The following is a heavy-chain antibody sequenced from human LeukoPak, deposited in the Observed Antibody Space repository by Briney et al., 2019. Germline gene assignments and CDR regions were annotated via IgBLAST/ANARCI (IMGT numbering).Heavy chain of an antibody. D-gene: IGHD3-3*01. V-gene: IGHV3-11*04. CDR2: ISSSGSTI. CDR1: GSTFSDYY. Sequence: PGGSLRLSCAASGSTFSDYYMSWIRQAPGKGLEWVSYISSSGSTIYYADSVKGRFTISRDNAKNSLYLQMNSLRAEDTAVYYCARESTIFGVVNAFDIWGQGTMVTVSS. J-gene: IGHJ3*02. CDR3: ARESTIFGVVNAFDI.